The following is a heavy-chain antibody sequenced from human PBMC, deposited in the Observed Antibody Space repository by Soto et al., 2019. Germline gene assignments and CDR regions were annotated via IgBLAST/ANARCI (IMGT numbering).Heavy chain of an antibody. J-gene: IGHJ4*02. CDR2: IDNSGNT. CDR3: ARVRISTVTTTYYFDY. CDR1: GDSISSYY. Sequence: PSETLSLTCSVSGDSISSYYWSWIRQPPGKGLEWIGYIDNSGNTNYNPSLKSRVTISVDMSTNQFSLKLSSVTAADTAVYYCARVRISTVTTTYYFDYWGQGTLVTVSS. V-gene: IGHV4-59*01. D-gene: IGHD4-17*01.